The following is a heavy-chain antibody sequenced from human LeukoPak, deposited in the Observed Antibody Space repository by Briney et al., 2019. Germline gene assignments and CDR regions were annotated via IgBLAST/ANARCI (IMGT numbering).Heavy chain of an antibody. V-gene: IGHV4-59*01. J-gene: IGHJ3*02. Sequence: SETLSLTCTVSGGSISSYYWSWIRQPPGKGLEWIGYIYYSGSTNYNPSLKSRVTISVDTSKNQVSLKLRSVTAADTAVYYCAREVHCSGGSCYGAFDIWGQGTMVTVSS. CDR1: GGSISSYY. CDR3: AREVHCSGGSCYGAFDI. D-gene: IGHD2-15*01. CDR2: IYYSGST.